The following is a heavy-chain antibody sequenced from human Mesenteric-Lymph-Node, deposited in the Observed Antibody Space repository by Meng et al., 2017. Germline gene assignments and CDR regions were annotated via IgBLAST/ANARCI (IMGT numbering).Heavy chain of an antibody. CDR1: GGTFSSYT. V-gene: IGHV1-69*04. D-gene: IGHD3-9*01. CDR3: ARDSLTGLYYFDY. CDR2: IIPILGIA. J-gene: IGHJ4*02. Sequence: SVKVSCKASGGTFSSYTISWVRQAPGQGLEWMGRIIPILGIANYAQKFQGRVTITADKSTSTAYMELSSLRSEDTAVYYCARDSLTGLYYFDYWGQGTLVTVSS.